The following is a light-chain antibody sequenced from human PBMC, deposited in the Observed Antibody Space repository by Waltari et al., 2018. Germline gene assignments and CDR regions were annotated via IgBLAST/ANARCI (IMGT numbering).Light chain of an antibody. J-gene: IGKJ4*01. CDR3: QQHNNWPFT. CDR1: QSVNSY. CDR2: DAS. V-gene: IGKV3-11*01. Sequence: EIVMTQSPATLSLSPGERATLSCRASQSVNSYLAWYQQKPGQAPRLLIYDASTRATGIPARFSGSGSGTDFTLTISSLEPEDFAVYYCQQHNNWPFTFGGGTKVDI.